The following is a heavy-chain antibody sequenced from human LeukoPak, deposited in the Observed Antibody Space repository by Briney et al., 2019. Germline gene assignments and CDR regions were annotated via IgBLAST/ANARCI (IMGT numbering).Heavy chain of an antibody. Sequence: ASVKVSCKASGFTFTSSAMQWVRQARGQRLEWIGWIVVGSGNTNYAQKFQERVTITRDMSTSTAYMELSSLRSEDTAVYYCAAANYTVTTDYYGMDVWGQGTMVTVSS. CDR1: GFTFTSSA. D-gene: IGHD4-17*01. J-gene: IGHJ6*02. V-gene: IGHV1-58*02. CDR2: IVVGSGNT. CDR3: AAANYTVTTDYYGMDV.